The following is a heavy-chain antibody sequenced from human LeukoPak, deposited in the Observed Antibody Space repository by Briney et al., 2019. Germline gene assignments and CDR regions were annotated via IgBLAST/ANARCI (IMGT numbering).Heavy chain of an antibody. Sequence: GGSLRLSCAASGFTFSSYSMNWVRQAPGKGLEWVSSISSSSSYIYYADSVKGRFTISRDNAKNSLYLQMNSLRAEDTAVYYCARAKYGSGSRGEDYWGQGTLVTVSS. J-gene: IGHJ4*02. V-gene: IGHV3-21*01. CDR2: ISSSSSYI. D-gene: IGHD3-10*01. CDR3: ARAKYGSGSRGEDY. CDR1: GFTFSSYS.